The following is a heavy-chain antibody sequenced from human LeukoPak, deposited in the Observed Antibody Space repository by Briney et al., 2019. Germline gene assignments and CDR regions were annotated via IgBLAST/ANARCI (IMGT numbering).Heavy chain of an antibody. V-gene: IGHV3-48*03. CDR2: ISSSGSTI. CDR3: ARDPTVVREGYYFDY. Sequence: TGGSLRLSCAASGFTFSSYEMNWVRQAPGKGLEWVSYISSSGSTIYYADSVKGRFTISRDNAKNSLYLQMNSLRAEDTAVYYCARDPTVVREGYYFDYWGQGTLVTVSS. D-gene: IGHD4-23*01. CDR1: GFTFSSYE. J-gene: IGHJ4*02.